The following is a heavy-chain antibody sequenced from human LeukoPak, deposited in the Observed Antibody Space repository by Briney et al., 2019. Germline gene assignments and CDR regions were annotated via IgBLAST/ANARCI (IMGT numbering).Heavy chain of an antibody. D-gene: IGHD3-9*01. V-gene: IGHV3-23*01. J-gene: IGHJ4*02. CDR3: AKWGDYDVLTGYYVSDF. Sequence: PGASLRLSCAASGFIFSNCAMYWVRQAPGKGLEWVSAISGRSDNTYYADSVKGRFTLSRDSSKNTLYLQMNSLRADDTAVYYCAKWGDYDVLTGYYVSDFWGQGTLVTVSS. CDR2: ISGRSDNT. CDR1: GFIFSNCA.